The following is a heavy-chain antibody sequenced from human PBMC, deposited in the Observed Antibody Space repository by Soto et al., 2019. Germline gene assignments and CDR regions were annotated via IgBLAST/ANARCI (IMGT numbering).Heavy chain of an antibody. CDR3: ARAPVDWNDRQPIDY. D-gene: IGHD1-1*01. J-gene: IGHJ4*02. Sequence: GGSLRLSCAASGFTFSRYWMHWVRQAPGKGLVWVSRINSDESSTSYADSVKGRFTISRDNAKNTLYLQMNSLRVEDTAVYYCARAPVDWNDRQPIDYWGQGTLVTVSS. CDR1: GFTFSRYW. V-gene: IGHV3-74*01. CDR2: INSDESST.